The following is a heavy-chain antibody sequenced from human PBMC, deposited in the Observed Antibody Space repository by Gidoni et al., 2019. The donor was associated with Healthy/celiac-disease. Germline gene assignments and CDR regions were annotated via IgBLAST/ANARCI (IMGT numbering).Heavy chain of an antibody. D-gene: IGHD1-7*01. CDR1: GFTFSSYW. V-gene: IGHV3-7*01. CDR3: ARDMGRITGTTNWFDP. CDR2: IKQDGSEK. Sequence: CGFTFSSYWMSWVRQAPGKGLEWVANIKQDGSEKYYVDSVKGRFNISRDNAKNSLYLQMNSLRAEDTAVYYCARDMGRITGTTNWFDPWGQGNLVTVSS. J-gene: IGHJ5*02.